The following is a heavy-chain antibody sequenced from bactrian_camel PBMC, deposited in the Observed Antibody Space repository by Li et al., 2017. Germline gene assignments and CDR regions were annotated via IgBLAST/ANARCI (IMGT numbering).Heavy chain of an antibody. CDR3: AADSPTARADVRTLYAMY. Sequence: HVQLVESGGGSAPAGGSLRLSCAATGYANSSGCGGWIRQAPRKDREGVAAIDHFGGTGYADSVSGRFTISRDNDKNTLYLQMNDLRPEDTGVYYCAADSPTARADVRTLYAMYLGQGTQVTVS. V-gene: IGHV3S26*01. J-gene: IGHJ4*01. D-gene: IGHD3*01. CDR1: GYANSSGC. CDR2: IDHFGGT.